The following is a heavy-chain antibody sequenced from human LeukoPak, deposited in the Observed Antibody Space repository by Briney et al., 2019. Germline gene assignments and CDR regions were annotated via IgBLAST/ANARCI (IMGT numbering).Heavy chain of an antibody. CDR2: ISGSGGST. CDR1: GLTFSSYA. J-gene: IGHJ3*02. V-gene: IGHV3-23*01. Sequence: GGSLRLSCAATGLTFSSYAMSWVRQAPGKGLEWVSAISGSGGSTYYADSVKGRFTISRDNSKNTLYLQMNSLRAEDTAVYYCAKLRAYCGGDCYPKQAFDIWGQGTMVTVSS. CDR3: AKLRAYCGGDCYPKQAFDI. D-gene: IGHD2-21*02.